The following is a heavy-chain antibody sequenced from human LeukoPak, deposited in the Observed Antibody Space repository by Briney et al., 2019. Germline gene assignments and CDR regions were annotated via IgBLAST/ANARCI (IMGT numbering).Heavy chain of an antibody. V-gene: IGHV3-11*01. CDR2: ISSSGRTM. CDR3: ARGDYYDSSGFRRAFDV. Sequence: GGSLRLSCAASGFTFSDYYMSWIRQAPGKGLEWVSSISSSGRTMYYADSVKGRFTISRDNAKNSLYLQVSSLRAEDTAVYYCARGDYYDSSGFRRAFDVWGQGTMVTVSS. D-gene: IGHD3-22*01. J-gene: IGHJ3*01. CDR1: GFTFSDYY.